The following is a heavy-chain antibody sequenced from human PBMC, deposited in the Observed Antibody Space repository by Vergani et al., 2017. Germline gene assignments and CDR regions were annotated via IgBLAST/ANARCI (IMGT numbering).Heavy chain of an antibody. CDR3: ASNYDSSPFDY. CDR2: ISYDGSNK. D-gene: IGHD3-22*01. V-gene: IGHV3-30*01. Sequence: QVQLVESGGGVVQPGRSLRLSCAASGFTFSSYAMHWVRQAPGKGLEWVAVISYDGSNKYYADSVKGRFTISRDNSKNTLYLQMNSLRAEDTAVDYCASNYDSSPFDYWGQGTLVTVSS. CDR1: GFTFSSYA. J-gene: IGHJ4*02.